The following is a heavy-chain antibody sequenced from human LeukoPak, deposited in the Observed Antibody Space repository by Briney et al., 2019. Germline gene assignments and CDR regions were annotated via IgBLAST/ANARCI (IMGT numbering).Heavy chain of an antibody. Sequence: ASVKVSCKASGYTFTSYGISWVRQAPGQGLEWMGWISAYNGNTNYAQKLQGRVTMTTDTSTSTAYMELRSLRSDDTAVYYCARVGRGKWELRRLFDYWGQGTLVTVSS. V-gene: IGHV1-18*01. CDR2: ISAYNGNT. J-gene: IGHJ4*02. D-gene: IGHD1-26*01. CDR3: ARVGRGKWELRRLFDY. CDR1: GYTFTSYG.